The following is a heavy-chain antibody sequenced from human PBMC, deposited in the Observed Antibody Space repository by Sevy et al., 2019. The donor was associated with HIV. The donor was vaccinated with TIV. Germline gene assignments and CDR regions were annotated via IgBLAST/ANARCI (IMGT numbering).Heavy chain of an antibody. CDR1: GFTFSSYT. D-gene: IGHD3-22*01. Sequence: LSLTCAASGFTFSSYTVSWVRQAPGKGLEWVSSISSSSSYIYYADSLKGRFTISRDNAKNSLHLQMNSLRAEDTAVYFCARTYYDSSGLFYLDYWGQRTLVTVSS. CDR3: ARTYYDSSGLFYLDY. V-gene: IGHV3-21*01. CDR2: ISSSSSYI. J-gene: IGHJ4*02.